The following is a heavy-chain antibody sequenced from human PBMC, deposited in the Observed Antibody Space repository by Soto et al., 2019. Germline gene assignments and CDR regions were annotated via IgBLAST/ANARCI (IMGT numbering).Heavy chain of an antibody. D-gene: IGHD6-13*01. J-gene: IGHJ5*02. CDR1: GFTFSDYY. CDR3: ARGYSSSWTYNWFDP. Sequence: GGSLRLSCAASGFTFSDYYMTWIRQAPGKGMEWVSYISSSGGTKYHADSVKGRFTISRDNVKNSLYLQMNSLRVEDTAVYYCARGYSSSWTYNWFDPWGQGTLVTVSS. V-gene: IGHV3-11*01. CDR2: ISSSGGTK.